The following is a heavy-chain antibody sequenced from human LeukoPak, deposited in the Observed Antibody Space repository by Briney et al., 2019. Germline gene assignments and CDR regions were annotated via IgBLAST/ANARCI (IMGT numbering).Heavy chain of an antibody. CDR2: IYPGDSDT. Sequence: GESLKISCKGSGYSFTSYWIGWVRQLPGKGLEWMGIIYPGDSDTRYSPSFQGRVTISADKSISTAYLQWSSLKASDTAMYYCARSLRVRDYVWGSYRCDAFDIWGQGTMVTVSS. CDR3: ARSLRVRDYVWGSYRCDAFDI. CDR1: GYSFTSYW. J-gene: IGHJ3*02. D-gene: IGHD3-16*02. V-gene: IGHV5-51*01.